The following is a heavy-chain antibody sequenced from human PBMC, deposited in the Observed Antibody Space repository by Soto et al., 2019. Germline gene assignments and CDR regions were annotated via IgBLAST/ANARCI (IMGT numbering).Heavy chain of an antibody. D-gene: IGHD2-2*01. CDR1: GGSVTSHHYY. CDR3: GSGPSTTWIDN. Sequence: QLQVQESGPGQVKPSQTLSLTCTVSGGSVTSHHYYWGWIRQXPGKGLEWIGSIYSGGNTYYNPSLRSRLTIFVDTAKNLISLKLNSVTAADSAIYYCGSGPSTTWIDNWGLGTQVSVSS. J-gene: IGHJ4*02. V-gene: IGHV4-39*01. CDR2: IYSGGNT.